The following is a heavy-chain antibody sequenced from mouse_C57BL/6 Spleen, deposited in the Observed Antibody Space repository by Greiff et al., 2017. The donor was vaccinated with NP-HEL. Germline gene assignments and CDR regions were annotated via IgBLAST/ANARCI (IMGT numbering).Heavy chain of an antibody. CDR2: IDPETGGT. J-gene: IGHJ1*03. D-gene: IGHD2-4*01. V-gene: IGHV1-15*01. CDR3: ATPLDEYDEGYFDV. CDR1: GYTFTDYE. Sequence: VQLQQSGAELVRPGASVTLSCKASGYTFTDYEMHWVKQTPVHGLEWIGAIDPETGGTAYNQKFKGKAILTADKSSSTAYMELRSLTSEDSAVYDCATPLDEYDEGYFDVWGTGTTVTVAS.